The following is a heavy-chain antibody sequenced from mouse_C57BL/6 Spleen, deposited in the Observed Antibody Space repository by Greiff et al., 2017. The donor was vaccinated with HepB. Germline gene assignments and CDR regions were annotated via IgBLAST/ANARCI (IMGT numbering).Heavy chain of an antibody. CDR3: ARRGTKVVVDY. D-gene: IGHD1-1*01. V-gene: IGHV1-80*01. CDR1: GYAFSSYW. Sequence: QVQLQQSGAELVKPGASVKISCKASGYAFSSYWMHWVKQRPGKGLEWIGQIYPGDGDTNYNGKFKGKATLTADKSSSTAYMQLSSLTSEDSAVYFCARRGTKVVVDYWGKGTTLTVSS. J-gene: IGHJ2*01. CDR2: IYPGDGDT.